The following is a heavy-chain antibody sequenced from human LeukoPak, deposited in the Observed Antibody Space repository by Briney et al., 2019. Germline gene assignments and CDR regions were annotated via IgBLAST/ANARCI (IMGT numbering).Heavy chain of an antibody. D-gene: IGHD2-2*01. J-gene: IGHJ4*02. CDR1: GFTFKTYG. CDR3: AREYCTTTSCYYWFDF. V-gene: IGHV3-30*02. Sequence: PGGSPRLSCAASGFTFKTYGMHWVRQAPGKGLEWVAFIRYDGSKEYYTDSVTGRFTISRDNSKNTLYLQMNSLRAEDTAVYYCAREYCTTTSCYYWFDFWGQGTLATVSS. CDR2: IRYDGSKE.